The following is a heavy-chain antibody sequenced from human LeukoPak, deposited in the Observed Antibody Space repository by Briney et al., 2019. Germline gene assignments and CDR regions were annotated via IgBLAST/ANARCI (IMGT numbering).Heavy chain of an antibody. V-gene: IGHV4-4*07. D-gene: IGHD6-13*01. J-gene: IGHJ4*02. Sequence: PSETLSLTCTVSGGSISSYYWSWIRQPAGKGLEWIGRIYTSGSTNYNPSLKSRVTTSVDTSKNQFSLKLSSVTAADTAVYYCARTLWGGSVAAAGPYYFDYWGQGTLVTVSS. CDR3: ARTLWGGSVAAAGPYYFDY. CDR2: IYTSGST. CDR1: GGSISSYY.